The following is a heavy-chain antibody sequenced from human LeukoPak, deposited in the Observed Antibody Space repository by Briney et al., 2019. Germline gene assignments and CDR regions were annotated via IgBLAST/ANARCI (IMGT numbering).Heavy chain of an antibody. Sequence: SETLSLTCAVYGGSFSGYYWGWIRQPPGKGLEWIGEINQSGSTNYNPSLKSRVTISVDTSKKQFSLNLSPVTAADTAVYYCAAGCSSTSCYWYYYTDVWGKGTTVTVSS. CDR3: AAGCSSTSCYWYYYTDV. CDR2: INQSGST. J-gene: IGHJ6*03. V-gene: IGHV4-34*01. D-gene: IGHD2-2*01. CDR1: GGSFSGYY.